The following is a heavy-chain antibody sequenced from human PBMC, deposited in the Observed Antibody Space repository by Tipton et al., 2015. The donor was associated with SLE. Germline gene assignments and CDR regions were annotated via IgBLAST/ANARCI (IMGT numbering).Heavy chain of an antibody. D-gene: IGHD1-26*01. CDR2: ISYDGSNK. J-gene: IGHJ4*02. V-gene: IGHV3-30-3*01. Sequence: RLSCAASGFTFSSYAMHWVRQAPGKGLEWVAVISYDGSNKYYADSVKGRFTISRDNSKNTLYLQMNSLRAEDTAVYYCARERPSGGATLDYWCQGTLVTVSS. CDR1: GFTFSSYA. CDR3: ARERPSGGATLDY.